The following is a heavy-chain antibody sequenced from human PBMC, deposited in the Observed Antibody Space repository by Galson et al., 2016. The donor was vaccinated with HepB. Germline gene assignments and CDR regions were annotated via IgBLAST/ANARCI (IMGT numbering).Heavy chain of an antibody. V-gene: IGHV3-33*01. CDR1: GFTFSGYG. J-gene: IGHJ4*02. CDR3: ARGLPYYDFWSDYYTPPDY. Sequence: SLRLSCAASGFTFSGYGMHWVRQAPDKGLEWVAVIWFDGSNQYYGDSVKGRFTISRDNSKNTLYLEMNSLRAEYTAVYYCARGLPYYDFWSDYYTPPDYWGQGTLVTVSS. D-gene: IGHD3-3*01. CDR2: IWFDGSNQ.